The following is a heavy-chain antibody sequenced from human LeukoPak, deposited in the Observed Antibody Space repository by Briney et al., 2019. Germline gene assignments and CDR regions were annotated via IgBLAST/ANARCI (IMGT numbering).Heavy chain of an antibody. V-gene: IGHV4-39*01. CDR1: GGSIGSSSYY. D-gene: IGHD2-2*02. CDR2: IYYSGST. Sequence: PSETLSLTCTVSGGSIGSSSYYWGWIRQPPGKGLEWIGSIYYSGSTYYNPSLKSRVTISVDTSKNQFSLKLSSVTAADTAVYYCARQVGYCSSTSCYTGISLVDYWGQGTLVTVSS. CDR3: ARQVGYCSSTSCYTGISLVDY. J-gene: IGHJ4*02.